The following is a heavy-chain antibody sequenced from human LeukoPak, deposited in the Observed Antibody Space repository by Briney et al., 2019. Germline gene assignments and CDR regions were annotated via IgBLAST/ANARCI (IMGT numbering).Heavy chain of an antibody. J-gene: IGHJ4*02. CDR1: GFTFSSYS. CDR3: ARDRPTYCYDSSGYFDY. D-gene: IGHD3-22*01. V-gene: IGHV3-21*01. CDR2: ISSSSSYI. Sequence: GGSLRLSCAASGFTFSSYSMNWVRQAPGKGLEWVSSISSSSSYIYYADSVKGRFTISRDNAKNSLYLQMNSLRAEDTAVYYCARDRPTYCYDSSGYFDYWGQGTLVTVSS.